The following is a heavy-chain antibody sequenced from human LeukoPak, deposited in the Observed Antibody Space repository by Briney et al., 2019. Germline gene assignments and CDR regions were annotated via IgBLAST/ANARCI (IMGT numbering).Heavy chain of an antibody. V-gene: IGHV3-30*18. CDR2: ISYDGSDQ. Sequence: PGRSLRLSCAASRFKFSSYGMVWVRQAPGKGLEWVAVISYDGSDQYYADSVKGRFTISRDNSQNTLYLQLNSLRAEDTAVYYCAKDSDPVYYYDSSGPFDSWGQGTLVTVSS. CDR3: AKDSDPVYYYDSSGPFDS. D-gene: IGHD3-22*01. J-gene: IGHJ4*02. CDR1: RFKFSSYG.